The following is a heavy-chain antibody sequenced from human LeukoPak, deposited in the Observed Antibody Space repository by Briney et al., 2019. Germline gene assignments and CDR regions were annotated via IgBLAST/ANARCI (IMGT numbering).Heavy chain of an antibody. CDR3: ARISGSYFDY. V-gene: IGHV4-38-2*02. CDR1: GYSISSGYY. Sequence: SETLSLTCTVSGYSISSGYYWGWIRQPPGKGLEWIGSIYHSGSTNYNPSLKSRVTISVDTSKNQFSLKLSSVTAADTAVYYCARISGSYFDYWGQGTLVTVSS. D-gene: IGHD1-26*01. CDR2: IYHSGST. J-gene: IGHJ4*02.